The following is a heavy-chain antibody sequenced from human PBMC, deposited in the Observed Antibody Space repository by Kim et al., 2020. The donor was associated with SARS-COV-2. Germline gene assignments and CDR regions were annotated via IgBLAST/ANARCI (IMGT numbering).Heavy chain of an antibody. CDR2: IDWEDDK. CDR1: GFSLTTSQMS. V-gene: IGHV2-70*01. J-gene: IGHJ6*02. D-gene: IGHD2-2*01. Sequence: SGPTLVRPTQTLTLTCTFSGFSLTTSQMSVSWIRQPPGKALEWLALIDWEDDKYYSTSLKTRLTISKDTSKNQVVLTMTNMDPVDTATYYCARMTMYCSSATNCHLDYHGMDVWGQGTTVTVSS. CDR3: ARMTMYCSSATNCHLDYHGMDV.